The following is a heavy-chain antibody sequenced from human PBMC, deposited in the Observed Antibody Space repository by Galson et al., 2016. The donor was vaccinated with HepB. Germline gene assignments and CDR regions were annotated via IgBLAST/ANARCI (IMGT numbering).Heavy chain of an antibody. CDR2: VFFLGNT. Sequence: LSLTCIVSTDSMSPYYWSWIRQSPGKRLEWIGYVFFLGNTTYNPSLERRVTISLDTTRKHFSLSLKSMTAADTAVYYCARHRGASFDAWGQGILVTVSS. V-gene: IGHV4-59*08. J-gene: IGHJ5*02. CDR3: ARHRGASFDA. CDR1: TDSMSPYY.